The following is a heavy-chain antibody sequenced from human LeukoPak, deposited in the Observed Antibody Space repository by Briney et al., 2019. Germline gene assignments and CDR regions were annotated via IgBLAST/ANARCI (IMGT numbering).Heavy chain of an antibody. V-gene: IGHV3-20*04. J-gene: IGHJ6*03. D-gene: IGHD1-26*01. CDR3: ARDGGSYVLYYYMDV. Sequence: GGSLRLSCAASKFTFDNYGMSWVRQAPEKGLEWLSGINWNGDSTDYADSVKGRFTISRDNAKNSLYLQMNSLRVEDTALYYWARDGGSYVLYYYMDVWGKGTTVTVSS. CDR2: INWNGDST. CDR1: KFTFDNYG.